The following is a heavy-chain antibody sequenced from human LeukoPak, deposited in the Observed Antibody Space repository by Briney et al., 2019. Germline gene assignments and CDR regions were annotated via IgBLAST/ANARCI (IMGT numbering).Heavy chain of an antibody. J-gene: IGHJ3*02. Sequence: GASVKVSCKASGYTFTSYGISWVRQAPGQGLEWMGWINPNSGGTNYAQKFQGRVTMTRDTSISTAYMELSRLRSDDTAVYYCARSRSSSFDAFDIWGQGTMVTVSS. CDR2: INPNSGGT. V-gene: IGHV1-2*02. D-gene: IGHD6-6*01. CDR1: GYTFTSYG. CDR3: ARSRSSSFDAFDI.